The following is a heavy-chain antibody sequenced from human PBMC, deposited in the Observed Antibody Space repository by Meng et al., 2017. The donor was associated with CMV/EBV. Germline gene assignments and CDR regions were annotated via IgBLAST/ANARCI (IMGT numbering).Heavy chain of an antibody. J-gene: IGHJ4*02. CDR3: ARREYIVVVPAAPGGFDY. CDR2: INHSGST. Sequence: SETLSLTCAVYGGSFSGYYWSWIRRPPGKGLEWIGEINHSGSTNYNPSLKSRVTISVDTSKNQFSLKLSSVTAADTAVYYCARREYIVVVPAAPGGFDYWGQGTLVTVSS. CDR1: GGSFSGYY. D-gene: IGHD2-2*01. V-gene: IGHV4-34*01.